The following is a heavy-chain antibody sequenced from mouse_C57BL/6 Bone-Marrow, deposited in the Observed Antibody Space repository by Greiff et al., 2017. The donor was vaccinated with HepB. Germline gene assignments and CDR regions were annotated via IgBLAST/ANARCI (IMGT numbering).Heavy chain of an antibody. CDR2: IDPENGDT. CDR3: TTVYYYGSSFWYFDV. Sequence: EVKLMESGAELVRPGASVKLSCTASGFNIKDDYMHWVKQRPEQGLEWIGWIDPENGDTEYASKFQGKATITADTSSNTAYLQLSSLTSEDTAVDYCTTVYYYGSSFWYFDVWGTGTTVTVAS. V-gene: IGHV14-4*01. D-gene: IGHD1-1*01. J-gene: IGHJ1*03. CDR1: GFNIKDDY.